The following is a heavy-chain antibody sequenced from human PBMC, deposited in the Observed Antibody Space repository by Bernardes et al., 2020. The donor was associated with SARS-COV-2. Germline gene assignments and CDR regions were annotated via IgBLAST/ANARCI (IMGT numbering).Heavy chain of an antibody. CDR1: GFTFSSYS. CDR2: ISSSSSYI. D-gene: IGHD3-22*01. V-gene: IGHV3-21*01. J-gene: IGHJ5*02. Sequence: GGSLRLSCAASGFTFSSYSMNWVRQAPGTGLEWVSSISSSSSYIYYADSVKGRFTISRDNAKNSLYLQMNSLRAEDTAVYYWAMLPITMIRGPWGQGTLVTVSS. CDR3: AMLPITMIRGP.